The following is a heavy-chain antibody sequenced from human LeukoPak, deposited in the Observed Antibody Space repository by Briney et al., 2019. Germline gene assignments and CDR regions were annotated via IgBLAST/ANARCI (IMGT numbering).Heavy chain of an antibody. CDR1: GFTFSSYG. CDR2: ISFDGSIE. D-gene: IGHD3-10*01. Sequence: GGSLRLSCAASGFTFSSYGMHWVRQTPGKGLEWVALISFDGSIEYYADSVKGRFTISRDNSKNTLYLQMNSLRAEDTAVYYCAKGRGYYGYAADYFQDWGQGTLVTVSS. CDR3: AKGRGYYGYAADYFQD. J-gene: IGHJ1*01. V-gene: IGHV3-30*18.